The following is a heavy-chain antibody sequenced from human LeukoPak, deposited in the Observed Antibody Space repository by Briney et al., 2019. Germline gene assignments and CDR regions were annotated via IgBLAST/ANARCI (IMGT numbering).Heavy chain of an antibody. CDR3: AKGSGSVVVPAALIDY. CDR2: ISGSGGST. D-gene: IGHD2-2*01. CDR1: GFTFSSYA. J-gene: IGHJ4*02. V-gene: IGHV3-23*01. Sequence: GGSLRLSCAASGFTFSSYAITWVRQAPGKGLEWVSAISGSGGSTYYADSVKGRFTISRDNSKNTLYLQMNRLRAEDTAVYYCAKGSGSVVVPAALIDYWGQGALVTVSS.